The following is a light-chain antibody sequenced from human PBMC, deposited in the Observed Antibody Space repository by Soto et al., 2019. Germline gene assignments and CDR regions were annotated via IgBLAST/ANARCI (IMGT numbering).Light chain of an antibody. CDR3: QQYNSYSFT. CDR1: QSISSW. Sequence: DIQMTQSPSTLSASVGGRVTITCRASQSISSWLAWYQQKPGKAPKLLIYKAYSLESGVPSRFSGSGSGTEFTLTISSLQPDDFATYYCQQYNSYSFTFGPGTKVDIK. V-gene: IGKV1-5*03. CDR2: KAY. J-gene: IGKJ3*01.